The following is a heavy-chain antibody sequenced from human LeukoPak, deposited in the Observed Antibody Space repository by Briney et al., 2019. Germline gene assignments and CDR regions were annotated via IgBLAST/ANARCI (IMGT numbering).Heavy chain of an antibody. J-gene: IGHJ4*02. V-gene: IGHV4-61*08. CDR3: ARDMYLRFNWGFGY. D-gene: IGHD3-3*01. CDR1: CGSVSSDDYY. CDR2: MRNNGDA. Sequence: SDTLSLTCSVSCGSVSSDDYYSTRIRQPRGGRLEWIVYMRNNGDARYKRSLNRRLTISVDTSKNQLALKLSSMTAADTAVYYCARDMYLRFNWGFGYWGRGTLVTVSS.